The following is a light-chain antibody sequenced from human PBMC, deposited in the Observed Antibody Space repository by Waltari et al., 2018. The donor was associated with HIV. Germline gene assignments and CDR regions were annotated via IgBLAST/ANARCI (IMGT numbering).Light chain of an antibody. CDR1: DKNIVHEG. J-gene: IGLJ3*02. Sequence: GLTQPPSVSKGLGQTATLTCSGNDKNIVHEGASCLPRYRGHPPQVVSYRGGCRPSCISERFSTSSSGNTASWTISGLQVEDEAEYDCLACDSSVSEWVFGGGTNLTVL. CDR3: LACDSSVSEWV. CDR2: RGG. V-gene: IGLV10-54*01.